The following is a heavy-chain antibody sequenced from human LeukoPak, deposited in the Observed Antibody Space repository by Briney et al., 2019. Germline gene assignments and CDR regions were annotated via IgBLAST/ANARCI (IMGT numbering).Heavy chain of an antibody. D-gene: IGHD2-15*01. Sequence: PGGSLRLSCAASGFSFNNYAMSWVRQAPGKGLEWVSAISGSGGSTYYADSVKGRFTISRDNSKNTLYLQMNSLRAEDTAVYYCAKNRRVVVAATLDYWGQGTLVTVSS. CDR3: AKNRRVVVAATLDY. J-gene: IGHJ4*02. V-gene: IGHV3-23*01. CDR1: GFSFNNYA. CDR2: ISGSGGST.